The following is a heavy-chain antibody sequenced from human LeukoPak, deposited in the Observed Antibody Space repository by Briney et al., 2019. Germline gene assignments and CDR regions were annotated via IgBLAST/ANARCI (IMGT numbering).Heavy chain of an antibody. D-gene: IGHD1-26*01. Sequence: SETLSLTCAVYGGSFSGYYWSWIRQPPGKGLEWIGEINHSGSTNYNPSLKSRVTISVDTSKNQFSLKLSSVTAADTAVYYCARRAGVGATMKCKGFDYWGQGTLVTVSS. J-gene: IGHJ4*02. CDR3: ARRAGVGATMKCKGFDY. V-gene: IGHV4-34*01. CDR1: GGSFSGYY. CDR2: INHSGST.